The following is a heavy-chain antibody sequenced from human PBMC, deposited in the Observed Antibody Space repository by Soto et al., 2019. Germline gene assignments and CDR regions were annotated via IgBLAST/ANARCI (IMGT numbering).Heavy chain of an antibody. CDR3: ARGGKVVAATVSSDAFDI. D-gene: IGHD2-15*01. CDR2: IWYDGSNK. Sequence: GGSLRLSCAASGFTFSSYGMHWVRQAPGKGLEWVAVIWYDGSNKYYADSVKGRFTIPRDNSKNTLYLQMNSLRAEDTAVYYCARGGKVVAATVSSDAFDIWGQGTMVTVSS. CDR1: GFTFSSYG. V-gene: IGHV3-33*01. J-gene: IGHJ3*02.